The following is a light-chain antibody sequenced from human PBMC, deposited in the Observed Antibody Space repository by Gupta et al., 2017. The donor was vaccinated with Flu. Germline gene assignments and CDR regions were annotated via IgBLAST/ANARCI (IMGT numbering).Light chain of an antibody. V-gene: IGKV4-1*01. J-gene: IGKJ1*01. CDR2: WAS. CDR1: QSGWQISHNKNY. CDR3: QQEVSIPCT. Sequence: DIVMTQSPDYLAVSLGERATINCTSSQSGWQISHNKNYVAWYQQKAGQPPKLLIYWASTRESGVPDRFSGSGSGTDFTLTISSRQAEDVAVYYCQQEVSIPCTFGQGTKVDIK.